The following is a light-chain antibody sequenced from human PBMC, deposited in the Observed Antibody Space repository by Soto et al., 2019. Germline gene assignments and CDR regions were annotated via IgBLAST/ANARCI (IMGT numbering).Light chain of an antibody. CDR3: KQYNSYSQT. J-gene: IGKJ1*01. CDR1: QSISSW. CDR2: DAY. V-gene: IGKV1-5*01. Sequence: DIQMTQSPSTLSGSVGDRVTITCRASQSISSWLAWYQQKPGKAPKLLIYDAYSLESGVQSRFSGSGSGTEFTLTIRGLQPDDFATYYCKQYNSYSQTFGQGTKVDIK.